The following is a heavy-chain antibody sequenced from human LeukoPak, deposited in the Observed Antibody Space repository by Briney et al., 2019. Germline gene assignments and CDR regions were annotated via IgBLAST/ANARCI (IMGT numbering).Heavy chain of an antibody. CDR3: ARTKGGSDYFYPFDY. J-gene: IGHJ4*02. Sequence: GGSLRLSCAASGFSFSSYWMQWVRQAPGKGLVWVSRINSDGSSTSYADSVKGRFTISRDSAKNTLYLQMNSLRAEDTAVYYCARTKGGSDYFYPFDYWGQGTLSPSP. V-gene: IGHV3-74*01. CDR2: INSDGSST. CDR1: GFSFSSYW. D-gene: IGHD3-22*01.